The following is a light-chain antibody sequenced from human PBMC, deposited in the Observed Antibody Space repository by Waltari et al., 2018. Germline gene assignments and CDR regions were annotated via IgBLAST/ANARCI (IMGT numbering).Light chain of an antibody. Sequence: QSALTQPASVSGSPGQSITISCTGTSSDVGGYNSVSWYQQHPGSAPNLKIYDVVNRPAGVSTRFSGSKSGNTASLTISGLQGEDEAVYYCSSFTTKRTRVFGGGTKLTVL. CDR1: SSDVGGYNS. CDR3: SSFTTKRTRV. J-gene: IGLJ3*02. CDR2: DVV. V-gene: IGLV2-14*03.